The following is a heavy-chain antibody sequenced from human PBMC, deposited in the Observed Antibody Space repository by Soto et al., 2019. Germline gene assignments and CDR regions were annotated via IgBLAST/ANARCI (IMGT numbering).Heavy chain of an antibody. J-gene: IGHJ6*02. D-gene: IGHD3-3*01. V-gene: IGHV1-69*01. CDR3: ARSVSYDFWRGYSTRGGGSGYYGMDV. CDR1: GGTFSSYA. CDR2: IIPIFGTA. Sequence: QVQLVQSGAEVKKPGSSVKVSCKASGGTFSSYAISWVRQAPGQGLEWMGGIIPIFGTANYAQKLQGRVTITADESTSTAYMELSSLRAEDTAVYYCARSVSYDFWRGYSTRGGGSGYYGMDVWGQGTTVTVSS.